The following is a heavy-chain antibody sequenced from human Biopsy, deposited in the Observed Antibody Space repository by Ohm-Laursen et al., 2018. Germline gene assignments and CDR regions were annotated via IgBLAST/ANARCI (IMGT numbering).Heavy chain of an antibody. V-gene: IGHV4-59*07. Sequence: SDTLSLTCIVSGGSINNFYWSWIRQPPGKGLEWIGIIYYSGNTKYNPSLKSRVTISVDTFRSQFSLKLSSVTAADTAVYYCARVRVWADSEGAFDPWGQGTMVTVSS. D-gene: IGHD1-26*01. CDR1: GGSINNFY. CDR3: ARVRVWADSEGAFDP. CDR2: IYYSGNT. J-gene: IGHJ3*01.